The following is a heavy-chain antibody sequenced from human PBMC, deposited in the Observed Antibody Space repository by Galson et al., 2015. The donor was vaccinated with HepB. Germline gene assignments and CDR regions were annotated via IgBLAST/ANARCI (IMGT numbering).Heavy chain of an antibody. Sequence: SLRLSCAASGFTFSSYSMNWVRQAPGKGLEWVSSISSSSSYIYYADSVKGRFTISRDNAKNSLYLQMNSLRAEDTAVYYCARVSTDQLLPNYYYGMDVWGQGTTVTVSS. CDR2: ISSSSSYI. CDR1: GFTFSSYS. V-gene: IGHV3-21*01. J-gene: IGHJ6*02. D-gene: IGHD2-2*01. CDR3: ARVSTDQLLPNYYYGMDV.